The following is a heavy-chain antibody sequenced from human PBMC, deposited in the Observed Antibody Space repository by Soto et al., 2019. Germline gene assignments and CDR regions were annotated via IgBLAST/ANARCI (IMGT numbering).Heavy chain of an antibody. CDR2: IYYSGST. CDR3: ARGVVPASSGNDY. J-gene: IGHJ4*02. V-gene: IGHV4-59*08. D-gene: IGHD2-2*01. Sequence: SETLSLTCTVSGGSISSYYWSWIRQPPGKGLEWIGYIYYSGSTNYNPSLKSRVTISVDTSKNQFSLKLSSVTAADTAVYYCARGVVPASSGNDYWGQGTLVTVS. CDR1: GGSISSYY.